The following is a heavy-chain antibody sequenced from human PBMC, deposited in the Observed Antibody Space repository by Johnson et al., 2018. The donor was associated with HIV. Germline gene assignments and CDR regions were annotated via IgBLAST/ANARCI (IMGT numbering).Heavy chain of an antibody. CDR3: ARDGRDLVTRGAFDI. J-gene: IGHJ3*02. D-gene: IGHD5-18*01. CDR1: GITVSSNY. Sequence: VQLVESGGGLVQPGGSLRLSCAASGITVSSNYMSWVRQAPGKGLEWVSLIFRVGNTYYADSVKGRFPCSRDNSNNMGYLQMDSLRPEDTAVYYCARDGRDLVTRGAFDIWGQGTVVTVSS. V-gene: IGHV3-66*02. CDR2: IFRVGNT.